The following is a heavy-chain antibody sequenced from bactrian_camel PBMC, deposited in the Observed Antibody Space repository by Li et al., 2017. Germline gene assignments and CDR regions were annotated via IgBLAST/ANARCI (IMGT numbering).Heavy chain of an antibody. D-gene: IGHD2*01. Sequence: HVQLVESGGGSVQPGGSLRLHCAASGFTFSTFSTYYITWVRQAPGKGLEWVSSIYSDGSNTYYADSVKGRFTISGDNAQNTVYLQMNSLKSEDTALYYCATGPWLWVSRSVVVGNNWGQGTQVTVS. CDR2: IYSDGSNT. CDR1: GFTFSTFSTYY. CDR3: ATGPWLWVSRSVVVGNN. V-gene: IGHV3-2*01. J-gene: IGHJ4*01.